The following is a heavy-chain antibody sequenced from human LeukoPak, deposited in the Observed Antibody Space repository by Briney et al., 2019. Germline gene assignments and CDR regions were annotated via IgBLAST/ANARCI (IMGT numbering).Heavy chain of an antibody. J-gene: IGHJ4*02. CDR1: GFTFSSYS. CDR2: ISSSSSYI. V-gene: IGHV3-21*01. Sequence: GGSLRLSCAASGFTFSSYSMNWVRQAPGKGLEWVSSISSSSSYIYYADSGKGRFTISRDNAKNSLYLQMNSLRAEDTAVYYCARALYSSGWYGPAYWGQGTLVTVSS. D-gene: IGHD6-19*01. CDR3: ARALYSSGWYGPAY.